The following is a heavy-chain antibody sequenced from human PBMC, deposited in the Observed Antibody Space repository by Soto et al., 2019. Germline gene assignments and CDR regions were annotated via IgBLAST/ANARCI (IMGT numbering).Heavy chain of an antibody. J-gene: IGHJ4*02. V-gene: IGHV4-39*01. CDR1: GGSISSSSYY. CDR3: ARHLGSSGYYHS. Sequence: SETLSLTCTVSGGSISSSSYYWGWIRQPPGKGLEWIGSIYYSGSTYYNPSLKSRVTISVDTSKNQFSLKLSSVTAADTAVYYCARHLGSSGYYHSWGQGTLVTVSS. D-gene: IGHD3-22*01. CDR2: IYYSGST.